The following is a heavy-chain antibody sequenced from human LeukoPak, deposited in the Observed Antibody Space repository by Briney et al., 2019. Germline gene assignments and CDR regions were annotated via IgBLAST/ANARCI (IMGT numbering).Heavy chain of an antibody. V-gene: IGHV3-30-3*01. CDR1: GFTFSSYA. D-gene: IGHD3-22*01. CDR3: TRGYTSGYFFVY. Sequence: GGSLRLSCAASGFTFSSYAMHWVRQAPGKGLEWVAVISYDGSNKYYADSVKGRFTISRDNSKNTLYLQMNSLRAEDTAVYYCTRGYTSGYFFVYWGQGTLVTVSS. J-gene: IGHJ4*02. CDR2: ISYDGSNK.